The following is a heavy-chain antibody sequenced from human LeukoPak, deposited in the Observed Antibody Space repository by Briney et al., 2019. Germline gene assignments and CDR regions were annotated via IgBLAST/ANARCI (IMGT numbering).Heavy chain of an antibody. CDR3: ARDGKRTSMITSGGARPHYFDY. CDR1: GYTFTSYG. J-gene: IGHJ4*02. D-gene: IGHD3-16*01. CDR2: ISAYNGNT. V-gene: IGHV1-18*01. Sequence: VKVSCKASGYTFTSYGVSWVRQAPGQGLEWMGWISAYNGNTNYAQKLQGRVTMTTDTSTSTAYMELRSLRSDDTAVFYCARDGKRTSMITSGGARPHYFDYWGQGALVTVSS.